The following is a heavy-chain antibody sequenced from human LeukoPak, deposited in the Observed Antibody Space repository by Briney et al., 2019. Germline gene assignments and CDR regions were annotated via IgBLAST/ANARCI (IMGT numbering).Heavy chain of an antibody. CDR2: ISSSSGSI. D-gene: IGHD1-1*01. V-gene: IGHV3-21*01. J-gene: IGHJ4*02. Sequence: GSLRLSCAASGFTFSSYSMNWVRQAPGKGLEWVSSISSSSGSIYYADSVNGRFTVSRDNAKNSLYLQMNSLRAEDTAVYYCARDWNYFSTWGQGTLVTVSS. CDR3: ARDWNYFST. CDR1: GFTFSSYS.